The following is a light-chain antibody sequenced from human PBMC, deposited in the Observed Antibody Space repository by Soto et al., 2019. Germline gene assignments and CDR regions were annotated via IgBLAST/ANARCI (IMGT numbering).Light chain of an antibody. J-gene: IGKJ5*01. Sequence: EIAMTQSPASLSVSPGERATLSCRASQSVSTNLAWYQQKPGQAPRLLMYGASTRAIGIPARFAGGGSGTEFPLTITSLQPEDITFYYCQQYDNWPITFGQGTRLEIK. CDR2: GAS. V-gene: IGKV3-15*01. CDR1: QSVSTN. CDR3: QQYDNWPIT.